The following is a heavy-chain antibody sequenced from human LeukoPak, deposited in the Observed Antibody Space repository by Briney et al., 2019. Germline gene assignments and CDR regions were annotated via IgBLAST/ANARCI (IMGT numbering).Heavy chain of an antibody. Sequence: SETLSLTCAVYGGSFSGYYWSWIRQPPGKGLEWIGEINHSGSTNYNPSLKSRVTISVDTSKNQFSLKLSSVTAADTAVYYCAGGLSLFISWGQGTLVTVSS. CDR1: GGSFSGYY. J-gene: IGHJ4*02. D-gene: IGHD3-16*02. CDR3: AGGLSLFIS. V-gene: IGHV4-34*01. CDR2: INHSGST.